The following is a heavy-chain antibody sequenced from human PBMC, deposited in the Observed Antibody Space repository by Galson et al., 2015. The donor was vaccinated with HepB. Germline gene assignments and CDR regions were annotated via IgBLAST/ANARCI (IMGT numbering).Heavy chain of an antibody. J-gene: IGHJ4*02. V-gene: IGHV3-21*01. D-gene: IGHD2-15*01. CDR3: ARSYYDCSGGSCYSYYFDY. CDR2: ISSSSSYI. CDR1: GFTFSSYS. Sequence: SLRLSCAASGFTFSSYSMNWVRQAPGKGLEWVSSISSSSSYIYYADSVKGRFTISRDNAKNSLYLQMNSLRAEDTAVYYCARSYYDCSGGSCYSYYFDYWGQGTLVTVSS.